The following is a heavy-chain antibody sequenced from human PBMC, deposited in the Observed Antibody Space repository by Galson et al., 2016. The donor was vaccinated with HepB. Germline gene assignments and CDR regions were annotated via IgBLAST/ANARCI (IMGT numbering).Heavy chain of an antibody. V-gene: IGHV3-74*01. CDR2: INTDGSNT. CDR3: GRASYCGRGCYYHFDS. Sequence: SLRLSCAASGFIFTDYWMYWVRQVPGKGLVRVSRINTDGSNTRYADSVKGRFTISRDNTKSTLYLEMNSLRAEDTAVYYCGRASYCGRGCYYHFDSWGQGTLVTVSS. CDR1: GFIFTDYW. J-gene: IGHJ4*02. D-gene: IGHD2-21*02.